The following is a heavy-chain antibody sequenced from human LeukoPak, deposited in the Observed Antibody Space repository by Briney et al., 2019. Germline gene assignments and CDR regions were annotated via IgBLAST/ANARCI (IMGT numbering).Heavy chain of an antibody. CDR1: GFTFSSYE. Sequence: PGGSLRLSCAASGFTFSSYEMNWVRQAPGEGLEWVSYISSSGSTIYYADSLKGRFTISRDNAKNSLYLQMNSLRAEDTAVYYCARDHQGFGESIDYWGQGTLVTVSS. V-gene: IGHV3-48*03. D-gene: IGHD3-10*01. CDR2: ISSSGSTI. J-gene: IGHJ4*02. CDR3: ARDHQGFGESIDY.